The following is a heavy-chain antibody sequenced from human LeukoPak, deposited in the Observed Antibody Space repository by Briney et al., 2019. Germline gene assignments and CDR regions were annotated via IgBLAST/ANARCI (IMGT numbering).Heavy chain of an antibody. CDR1: GFNFNNYW. V-gene: IGHV3-23*01. CDR3: VRRGTNLYFDF. J-gene: IGHJ2*01. Sequence: GGSLRLSCAASGFNFNNYWMSWLRQAPGKGLEWVSTISAGPGDTYYADSVKGRFTISRDNSKNTLFLQMNSLRAEDTALYYCVRRGTNLYFDFWGRGTLVTVSS. D-gene: IGHD1-14*01. CDR2: ISAGPGDT.